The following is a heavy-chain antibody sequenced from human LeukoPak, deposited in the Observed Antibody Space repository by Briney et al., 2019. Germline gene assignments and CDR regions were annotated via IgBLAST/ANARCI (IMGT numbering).Heavy chain of an antibody. D-gene: IGHD4-17*01. CDR2: IFSHSYNT. J-gene: IGHJ2*01. V-gene: IGHV3-23*01. CDR1: GFTFSNYA. Sequence: PGGSLGLSCAASGFTFSNYATSWVRQTPGKWLEWVSSIFSHSYNTYYADSGKGRSTNSRNNSKNTLYLQMSSLRAEDTAVYYCARDGYGDYWYFDLWGRGTLVTVSS. CDR3: ARDGYGDYWYFDL.